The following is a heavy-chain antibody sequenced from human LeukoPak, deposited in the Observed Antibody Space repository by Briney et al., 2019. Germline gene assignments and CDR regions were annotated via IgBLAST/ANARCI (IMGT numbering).Heavy chain of an antibody. D-gene: IGHD3-22*01. CDR2: ISTYSGNT. CDR1: GYTFTSYG. CDR3: ATLFRDYYDNREGHDS. J-gene: IGHJ4*02. Sequence: ASVKVSCKASGYTFTSYGISWVRQAPGQGLEWMGWISTYSGNTNYAQKLQGRVTMTTDTSTSTAYMELRSLRSDDTAVYYCATLFRDYYDNREGHDSWGQGTLVTVSS. V-gene: IGHV1-18*01.